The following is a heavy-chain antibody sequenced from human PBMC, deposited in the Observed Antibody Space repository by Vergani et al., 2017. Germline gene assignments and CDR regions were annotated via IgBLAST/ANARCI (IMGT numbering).Heavy chain of an antibody. V-gene: IGHV3-9*01. J-gene: IGHJ4*02. CDR3: AKDKSSTSLLTYYLDY. CDR2: ISWNSGSI. CDR1: GFTFDDYA. D-gene: IGHD2-2*01. Sequence: EVQLVESGGGLVQPGRSLRLSCAASGFTFDDYAMHWVRQAPGKGLEWVSGISWNSGSIGYADSVKGRFTISRDNAKNSLYMQMNSLRAEDTALYYCAKDKSSTSLLTYYLDYWGQGTLVTVSS.